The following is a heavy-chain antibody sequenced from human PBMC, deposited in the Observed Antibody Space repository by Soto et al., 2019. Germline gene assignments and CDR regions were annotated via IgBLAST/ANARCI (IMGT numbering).Heavy chain of an antibody. V-gene: IGHV1-69*05. CDR2: IIPIFGTA. CDR1: GGTFSSYA. CDR3: ARSAIVVVVAATAEDWFDP. J-gene: IGHJ5*02. Sequence: SVKVSCKASGGTFSSYAISWVRQAPGQGLEWMGGIIPIFGTAKYSQKFQGRVTITRDTSASTAYMELSSLRSEDTAVYYCARSAIVVVVAATAEDWFDPWGQGTLVTVSS. D-gene: IGHD2-15*01.